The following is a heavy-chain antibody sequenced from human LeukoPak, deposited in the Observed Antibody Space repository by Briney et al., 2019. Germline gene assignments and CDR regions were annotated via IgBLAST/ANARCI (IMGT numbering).Heavy chain of an antibody. V-gene: IGHV4-39*01. CDR3: AKTDYGDYFGYYYYYMDV. CDR1: GGSISSYY. CDR2: IYYSGST. J-gene: IGHJ6*03. Sequence: SETLSLTCTVSGGSISSYYWGWIRQPPGKGLEWIGSIYYSGSTYYNPSLKSRVTISVDTSKNQFSLKLGSVTAADTAVYYCAKTDYGDYFGYYYYYMDVWGKGTTVTVSS. D-gene: IGHD4-17*01.